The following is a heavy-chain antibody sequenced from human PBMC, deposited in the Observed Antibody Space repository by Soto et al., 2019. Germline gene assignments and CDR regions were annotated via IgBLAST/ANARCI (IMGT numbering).Heavy chain of an antibody. D-gene: IGHD1-7*01. V-gene: IGHV1-69*13. CDR1: GGTFSSYA. Sequence: GASVKVSCKASGGTFSSYAISWVRQAPRQGLEWMGGTIPIFGTANYAQKFQGRVTITADESTSTAYMELSSLRSEVTAVYYCARPILRITGTTFNYYGMDVWGQGTTVTVSS. CDR3: ARPILRITGTTFNYYGMDV. CDR2: TIPIFGTA. J-gene: IGHJ6*02.